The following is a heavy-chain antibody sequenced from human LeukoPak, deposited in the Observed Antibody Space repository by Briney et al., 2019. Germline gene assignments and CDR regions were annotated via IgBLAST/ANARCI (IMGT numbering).Heavy chain of an antibody. CDR2: INHSGST. J-gene: IGHJ4*02. V-gene: IGHV4-34*01. CDR3: AREVLVGATTGYFDY. CDR1: GGSLSGNY. D-gene: IGHD1-26*01. Sequence: PSETLSLTCAVYGGSLSGNYWSWIRQPPGKGLEWIGEINHSGSTNYNPSLKSRVTISVDTSKNQFSLKLSSVTAADTAVYYCAREVLVGATTGYFDYWGQGALVTVSS.